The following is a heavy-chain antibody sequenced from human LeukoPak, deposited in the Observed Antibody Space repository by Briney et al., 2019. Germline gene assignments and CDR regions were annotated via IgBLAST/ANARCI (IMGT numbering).Heavy chain of an antibody. D-gene: IGHD3-10*01. V-gene: IGHV3-30*01. Sequence: GGSLRLSCAASGFTFSHYAMHWVRQAPGKGLEWVSLISSGGTYEYYADSVKGRFTISRVNSKNTLYLQLNSLRAEDTAVYYCARDSTYYYDSGSSGPHYFDNWGQGTLVTVSS. J-gene: IGHJ4*02. CDR3: ARDSTYYYDSGSSGPHYFDN. CDR2: ISSGGTYE. CDR1: GFTFSHYA.